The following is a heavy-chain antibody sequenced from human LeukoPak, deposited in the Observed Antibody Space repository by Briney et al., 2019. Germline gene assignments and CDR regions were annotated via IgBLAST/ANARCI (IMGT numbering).Heavy chain of an antibody. Sequence: ASVKVSCKASGYTFTSYGISWVRQAPGQGLEWMGRIIPILGIANYAQKFQGRVTITADKSTSTAYMELSSLRSEDTAVYYCARDNLEMATITPSFDYWGQGTLVTVSS. D-gene: IGHD5-24*01. CDR1: GYTFTSYG. J-gene: IGHJ4*02. V-gene: IGHV1-69*04. CDR2: IIPILGIA. CDR3: ARDNLEMATITPSFDY.